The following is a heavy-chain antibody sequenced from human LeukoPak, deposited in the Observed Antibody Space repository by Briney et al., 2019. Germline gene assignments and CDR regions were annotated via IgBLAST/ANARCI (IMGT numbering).Heavy chain of an antibody. CDR2: MNPNSGNT. CDR3: ARGFGYSYGRTPFDY. Sequence: ASVKVSCKASGYTFTSYDINWVRQATGQGLEWMGWMNPNSGNTGYAQKFQGRVTMTRNTSISTAYMELSSLRSEDTAVYYCARGFGYSYGRTPFDYRSQGTLVTASS. J-gene: IGHJ4*02. V-gene: IGHV1-8*01. CDR1: GYTFTSYD. D-gene: IGHD5-18*01.